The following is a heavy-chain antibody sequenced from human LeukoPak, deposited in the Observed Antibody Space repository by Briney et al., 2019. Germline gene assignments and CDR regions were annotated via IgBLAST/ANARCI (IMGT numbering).Heavy chain of an antibody. V-gene: IGHV4-59*01. J-gene: IGHJ5*02. CDR1: GGSISSSY. CDR3: ARVPGYCGGDCYHNWFDP. D-gene: IGHD2-21*02. Sequence: SETLSLTCTVSGGSISSSYWSWIRQPPGKGLEWIGYIYYSGSTNYNPSLKSRVTISVDTSKNQFSLKLSSVTAADTAVYYCARVPGYCGGDCYHNWFDPWGQGTLVTVSS. CDR2: IYYSGST.